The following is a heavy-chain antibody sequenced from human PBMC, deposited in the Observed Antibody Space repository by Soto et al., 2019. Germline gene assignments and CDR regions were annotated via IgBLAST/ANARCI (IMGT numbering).Heavy chain of an antibody. V-gene: IGHV4-31*03. CDR1: GGSISSGGYY. D-gene: IGHD4-17*01. CDR2: IYYSGST. CDR3: ARDRTVYGDNYYYYGMDV. J-gene: IGHJ6*02. Sequence: SETLSLTCTVSGGSISSGGYYWSWIRQHPGKGLEWIGYIYYSGSTYYNPSLKSRVTISVDTSKNQFSLKLSSVTAADTAVYYCARDRTVYGDNYYYYGMDVWGQGTTVTVSS.